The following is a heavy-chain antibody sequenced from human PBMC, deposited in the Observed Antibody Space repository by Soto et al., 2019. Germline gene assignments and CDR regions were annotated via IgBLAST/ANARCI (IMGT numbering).Heavy chain of an antibody. Sequence: QVQLVQSGAEVKKPGSSVKVSCKASGGTFSSYAISWVRQAPGQGLEWMGGIIPIFGTANYAQKFQGRVTITAAKSTSTAYMELSSLRSEDTAVYYCARTDIVVVPASPPYYYYGMDVWGQGTTVTVSS. D-gene: IGHD2-2*01. CDR1: GGTFSSYA. J-gene: IGHJ6*02. CDR3: ARTDIVVVPASPPYYYYGMDV. CDR2: IIPIFGTA. V-gene: IGHV1-69*06.